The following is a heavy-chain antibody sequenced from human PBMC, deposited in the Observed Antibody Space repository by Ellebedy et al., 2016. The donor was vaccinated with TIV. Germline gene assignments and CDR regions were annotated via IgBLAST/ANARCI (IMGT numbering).Heavy chain of an antibody. CDR3: AKDFTTVRGVMNPFDH. CDR1: GDSVSGNSVA. CDR2: TYYRSKWYT. V-gene: IGHV6-1*01. Sequence: SQTLSLTCXISGDSVSGNSVAWSWIRQSPSRGLEWLGRTYYRSKWYTYYAESVKSRLTINPDTSKNQFSLQLNSVTPEDTAVYYCAKDFTTVRGVMNPFDHWGQGILVTVSS. D-gene: IGHD3-10*01. J-gene: IGHJ5*02.